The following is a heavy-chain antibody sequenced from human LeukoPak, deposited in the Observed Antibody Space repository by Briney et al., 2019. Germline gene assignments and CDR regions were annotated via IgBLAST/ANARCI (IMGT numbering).Heavy chain of an antibody. CDR2: ISSSSSYT. V-gene: IGHV3-11*06. Sequence: GGSLRPSCAASGFTFSDYYMSWIRQAPGKGLEWVSYISSSSSYTNYADSVKGRFTISRDNAKNSLYLQMNSLRAEDTAVYYCARDPSSWYSDYWGQGTLVTVSS. CDR1: GFTFSDYY. D-gene: IGHD6-13*01. CDR3: ARDPSSWYSDY. J-gene: IGHJ4*02.